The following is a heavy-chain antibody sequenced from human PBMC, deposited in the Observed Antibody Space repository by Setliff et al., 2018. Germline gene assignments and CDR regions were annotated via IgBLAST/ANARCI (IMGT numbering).Heavy chain of an antibody. CDR3: ARAPPYSFGRIDY. CDR2: TKNKANAGYM. CDR1: GFSISDHY. V-gene: IGHV3-72*01. J-gene: IGHJ4*02. Sequence: SLRLSCAASGFSISDHYMDWVRQAPGKGLEWVGRTKNKANAGYMEYAASVKDRFTISRDNSKNTLFLQMSSLRADDTAVYHCARAPPYSFGRIDYWGQGTLVTVSS. D-gene: IGHD5-18*01.